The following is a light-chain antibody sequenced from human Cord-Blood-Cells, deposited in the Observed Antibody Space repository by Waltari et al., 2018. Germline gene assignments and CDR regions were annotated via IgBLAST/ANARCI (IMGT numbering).Light chain of an antibody. CDR1: SLRSYS. CDR3: NSRDSSGVV. J-gene: IGLJ2*01. CDR2: GKN. Sequence: SSELTQDPAVSVALGQTVRITCQGASLRSYSASWYQQKPGQAPVLVIYGKNNRPSGIPDRFSGSSSGNTASLTITGAQAEDEADYYCNSRDSSGVVFGGGTKLTVL. V-gene: IGLV3-19*01.